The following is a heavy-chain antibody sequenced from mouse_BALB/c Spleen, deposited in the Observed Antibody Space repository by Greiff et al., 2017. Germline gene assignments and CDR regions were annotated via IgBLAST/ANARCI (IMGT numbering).Heavy chain of an antibody. CDR3: AREEVLLRYFAY. V-gene: IGHV5-17*02. J-gene: IGHJ3*01. CDR2: ISSGSSTI. Sequence: EVKLMESGGGLVQPGGSRKLSCAASGFTFSSFGMHWVRQAPEKGLEWVAYISSGSSTIYYADTVKGRFTISRDNPKNTLFLQMTSLRSEDTAMYYCAREEVLLRYFAYWGQGTLVTVSA. D-gene: IGHD1-1*01. CDR1: GFTFSSFG.